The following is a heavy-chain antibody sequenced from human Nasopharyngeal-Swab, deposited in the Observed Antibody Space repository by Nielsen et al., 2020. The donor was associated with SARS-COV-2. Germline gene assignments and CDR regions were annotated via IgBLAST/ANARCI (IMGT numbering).Heavy chain of an antibody. CDR3: ARSMYCSSTSCRYYFDY. CDR2: IYYSGST. V-gene: IGHV4-31*03. Sequence: SETLSLTCTVSGGSFSSAGYFWTWIRQHPGKGLEWIGYIYYSGSTYYNSSLKSRVTISVDTSKNHFSLKLSSVTAADTAVYFCARSMYCSSTSCRYYFDYWGQGTLVTVSS. D-gene: IGHD2-2*01. J-gene: IGHJ4*02. CDR1: GGSFSSAGYF.